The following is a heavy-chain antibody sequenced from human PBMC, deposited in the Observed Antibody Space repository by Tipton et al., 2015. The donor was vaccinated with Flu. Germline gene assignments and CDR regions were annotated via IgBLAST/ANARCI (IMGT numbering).Heavy chain of an antibody. V-gene: IGHV4-38-2*02. CDR2: VYHRGST. J-gene: IGHJ4*01. CDR1: GDSVSGKFH. Sequence: LRLSCTVSGDSVSGKFHWGWIRQPPGKGLEWIGTVYHRGSTYYNPSLNSRITLSMDKSGNQFSLQLSSVTAADTAVYYCARGVPGAIGEAHFDYWGHGILVTVSS. CDR3: ARGVPGAIGEAHFDY. D-gene: IGHD3-10*01.